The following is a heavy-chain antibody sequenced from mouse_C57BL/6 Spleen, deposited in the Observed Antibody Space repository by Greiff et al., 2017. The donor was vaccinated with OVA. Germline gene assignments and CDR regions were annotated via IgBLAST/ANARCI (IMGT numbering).Heavy chain of an antibody. CDR3: ASTTVVALYAMDY. D-gene: IGHD1-1*01. CDR1: GFSLTSYG. Sequence: VQRVESGPGLVQPSQSLSITCTVSGFSLTSYGVHWVRQSPGKGLEWLGVIWSGGSTDYNAAFISRLSISKDNSKSQVFFKMNSLQADDTAIYYCASTTVVALYAMDYWGQGTSVTVSS. V-gene: IGHV2-2*01. J-gene: IGHJ4*01. CDR2: IWSGGST.